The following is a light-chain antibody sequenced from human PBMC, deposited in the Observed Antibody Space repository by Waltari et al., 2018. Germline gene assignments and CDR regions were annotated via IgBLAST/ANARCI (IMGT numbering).Light chain of an antibody. Sequence: QSALTQPASVSGSPGQSITLSCTGTSSDVGAYTHVSWYQQHPGKAPRLMIYDVSNRPSGVSNRFSGSKSGNTASLTISGLQAEDEADYHCSSYTSSSTLIFGGGTKLTVL. CDR2: DVS. CDR3: SSYTSSSTLI. CDR1: SSDVGAYTH. J-gene: IGLJ2*01. V-gene: IGLV2-14*03.